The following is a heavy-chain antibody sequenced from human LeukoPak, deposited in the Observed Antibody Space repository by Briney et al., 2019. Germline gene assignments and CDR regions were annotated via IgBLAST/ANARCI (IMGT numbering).Heavy chain of an antibody. CDR2: IHYSGST. J-gene: IGHJ5*02. CDR1: GGSLSSHY. CDR3: ARATFYEFWSGSPHWFDP. Sequence: SETLSLTCAVSGGSLSSHYWSWIRQPPGKALEWIGYIHYSGSTNYNPSLKSRVTISVDTSKNQFSLMLSSVTAADTAVYYCARATFYEFWSGSPHWFDPWGQGTLVTVSS. D-gene: IGHD3-3*01. V-gene: IGHV4-59*11.